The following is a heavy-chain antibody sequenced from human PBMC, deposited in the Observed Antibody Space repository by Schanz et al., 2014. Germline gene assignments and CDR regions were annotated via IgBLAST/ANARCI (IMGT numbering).Heavy chain of an antibody. Sequence: VQLLESGGGLVQPGGSLRLSCAASGFTFSTHAMSWVRQAPGKGLEWVAILWHDGSKKYYADSVKGRFTISRDNAKNTLYLQMNTLRAEDTAVYYCARKMKLGVYGGKGHDSLDIWGQGTMXTVSS. J-gene: IGHJ3*02. D-gene: IGHD4-17*01. CDR2: LWHDGSKK. CDR1: GFTFSTHA. CDR3: ARKMKLGVYGGKGHDSLDI. V-gene: IGHV3-33*08.